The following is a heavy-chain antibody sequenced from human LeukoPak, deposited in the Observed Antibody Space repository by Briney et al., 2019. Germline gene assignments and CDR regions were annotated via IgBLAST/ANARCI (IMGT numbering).Heavy chain of an antibody. CDR2: IYWDDAK. Sequence: SGPTLVNPTQTLTLTCTFSGFSLSTSGVGVGWFRQPPRKALEWLALIYWDDAKRYSPSLKNRLTITQDTSNKQVVLTMTNMDPVDTATYYCTHTVTYSLGDAFDIWGQGTMVTVSS. D-gene: IGHD2-15*01. J-gene: IGHJ3*02. CDR1: GFSLSTSGVG. V-gene: IGHV2-5*02. CDR3: THTVTYSLGDAFDI.